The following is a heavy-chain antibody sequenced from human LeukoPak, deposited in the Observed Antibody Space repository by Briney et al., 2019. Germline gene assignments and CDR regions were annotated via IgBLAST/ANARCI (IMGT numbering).Heavy chain of an antibody. J-gene: IGHJ6*03. CDR1: GFTFSSYT. CDR3: ARVPCSIANCFPYYYYYMDV. D-gene: IGHD2-2*01. Sequence: GGSLRLSCAASGFTFSSYTINWVRQAPGKGLEWVSYITSSGAIYYADSVKGRFTISRDNAKNSLYLQMDSLRAEDTAVYYCARVPCSIANCFPYYYYYMDVWGKGTTVTVSS. V-gene: IGHV3-48*01. CDR2: ITSSGAI.